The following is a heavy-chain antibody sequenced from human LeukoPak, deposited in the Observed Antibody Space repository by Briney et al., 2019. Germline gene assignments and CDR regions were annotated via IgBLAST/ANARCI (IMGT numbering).Heavy chain of an antibody. D-gene: IGHD3-16*01. J-gene: IGHJ3*02. CDR2: INPNSGGT. Sequence: GASVKVSCKGSGYTFTGYYIHWVRQAPGQGLEWMGWINPNSGGTNYAQKFQGRVTMTRDTSISTAYMELSRLRSDDTAVYYCARRTPDVWGSSDAFDIWGQGTMVTVSS. CDR1: GYTFTGYY. V-gene: IGHV1-2*02. CDR3: ARRTPDVWGSSDAFDI.